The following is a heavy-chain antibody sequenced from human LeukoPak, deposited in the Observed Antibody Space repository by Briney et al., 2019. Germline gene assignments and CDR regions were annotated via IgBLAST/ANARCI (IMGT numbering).Heavy chain of an antibody. CDR1: GGSISSSSYY. CDR3: ARHPIEWSRQCWFDP. D-gene: IGHD3-3*01. CDR2: IYYSGST. J-gene: IGHJ5*02. Sequence: SETLSLTCTVSGGSISSSSYYWGWIRQPPGKGLEWIRSIYYSGSTYYNPSLKSRVTISVDTFKNQFSLKLSSVTAADTAVYYCARHPIEWSRQCWFDPWGQGTLVTVSS. V-gene: IGHV4-39*01.